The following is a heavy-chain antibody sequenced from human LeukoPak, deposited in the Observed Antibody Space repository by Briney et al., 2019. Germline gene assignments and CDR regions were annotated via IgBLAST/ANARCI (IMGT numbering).Heavy chain of an antibody. CDR2: IKNKTDGVTT. CDR1: GLTFNNAW. CDR3: TTFDS. J-gene: IGHJ4*02. V-gene: IGHV3-15*01. Sequence: GGSLRLSCAASGLTFNNAWMSWVRQAPGKGLEWLGRIKNKTDGVTTDYAAPVKSRLTMSIDDSKSTIYLHINSLKTEDTAVYYCTTFDSWGQGTLVTVSS.